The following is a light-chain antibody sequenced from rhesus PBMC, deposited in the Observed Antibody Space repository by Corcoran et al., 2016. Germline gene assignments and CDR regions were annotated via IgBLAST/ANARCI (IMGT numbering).Light chain of an antibody. J-gene: IGKJ3*01. V-gene: IGKV3-24*04. Sequence: ETVVTQSLATLSLSPGERATFSCRVSQLVGSYFAWSQPKRGQAPRHLRYGASIRGTGIPDRFSGSGSVTDFTLTSSSLERRDVGVYCCQQSGNFTFGPGTKLDIK. CDR3: QQSGNFT. CDR1: QLVGSY. CDR2: GAS.